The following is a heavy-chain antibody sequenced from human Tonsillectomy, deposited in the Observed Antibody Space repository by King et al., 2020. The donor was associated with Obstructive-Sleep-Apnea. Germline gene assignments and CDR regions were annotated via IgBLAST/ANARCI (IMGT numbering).Heavy chain of an antibody. J-gene: IGHJ6*02. CDR3: AARYVEWSSQTNLGMDV. Sequence: QLQESGPGLVKPSETLSLTCTVSGGSISSSSHYWAWVLQPPGKGLEWIARSYYSGNTYYNPSLKSRVTISADTSKNQFSLKPSSVTAADTAGYYCAARYVEWSSQTNLGMDVWGRGTTVTVSS. CDR2: SYYSGNT. D-gene: IGHD3-9*01. CDR1: GGSISSSSHY. V-gene: IGHV4-39*01.